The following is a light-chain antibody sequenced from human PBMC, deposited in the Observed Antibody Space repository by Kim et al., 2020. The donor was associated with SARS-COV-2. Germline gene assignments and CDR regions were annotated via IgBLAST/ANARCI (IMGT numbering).Light chain of an antibody. CDR1: QSISTW. J-gene: IGKJ2*01. V-gene: IGKV1-5*03. CDR3: QHYIRFPYT. Sequence: DIQLTQSPSTLSASVGDRVTITCRASQSISTWLAWYQQKPGKAPKLLVYLASTLESGVPSRFSGSGSGTEFTLTIDSLHPDDFATYYCQHYIRFPYTFGQGTKLEI. CDR2: LAS.